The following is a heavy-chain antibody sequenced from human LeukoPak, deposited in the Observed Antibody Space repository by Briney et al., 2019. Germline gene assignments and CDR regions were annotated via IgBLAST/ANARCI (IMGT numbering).Heavy chain of an antibody. CDR3: ARDPVVTGTTDGNWFDP. V-gene: IGHV3-30*03. CDR2: ISYDGSNK. Sequence: GRSLRLSCAASGFTFSSYGMHWVRQAPGKGLEWVAVISYDGSNKYYADSVKGRFTISRDNSKNTLYLQMNSLRAEDTAVYYCARDPVVTGTTDGNWFDPWGQGTLVTVSS. D-gene: IGHD1-20*01. CDR1: GFTFSSYG. J-gene: IGHJ5*02.